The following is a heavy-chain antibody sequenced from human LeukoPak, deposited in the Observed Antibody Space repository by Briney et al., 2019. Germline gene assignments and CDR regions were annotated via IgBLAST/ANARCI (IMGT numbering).Heavy chain of an antibody. CDR3: ARDQQWLVRGIDY. CDR2: ISNNGRDK. CDR1: GFTFSNYA. J-gene: IGHJ4*02. V-gene: IGHV3-30*04. Sequence: GGSLRLSCAASGFTFSNYAMHWVRQAPGKGLEWVAFISNNGRDKNYADSVQGRFTISRDNSKNTLYLQMNSLRAEDTAVYYCARDQQWLVRGIDYWGQGTLVTVSS. D-gene: IGHD6-19*01.